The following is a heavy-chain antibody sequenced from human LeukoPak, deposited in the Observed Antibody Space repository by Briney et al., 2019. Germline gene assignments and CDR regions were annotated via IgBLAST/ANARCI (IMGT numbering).Heavy chain of an antibody. J-gene: IGHJ4*02. D-gene: IGHD5-12*01. Sequence: GASVKVSCKASGYTFTSYYMHWVRQAPGQGLEWMGIINPSGGSTSYAQKFQGRVTMTRDTSTSTVYMELSSLRSEDTAVYYCARDLGGYDSYVDFGGWGQGTLVTVSS. CDR3: ARDLGGYDSYVDFGG. V-gene: IGHV1-46*01. CDR1: GYTFTSYY. CDR2: INPSGGST.